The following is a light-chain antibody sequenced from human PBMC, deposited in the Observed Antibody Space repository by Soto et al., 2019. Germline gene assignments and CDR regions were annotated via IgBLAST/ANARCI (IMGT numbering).Light chain of an antibody. CDR3: QSYDSSLSGVV. J-gene: IGLJ2*01. CDR2: GNS. CDR1: SSNIGAGYD. V-gene: IGLV1-40*01. Sequence: QAVVRQPPSVSGAPGQRVTISCTGSSSNIGAGYDVHWYQQLPGTAPKLLIYGNSNRPSGVPDRFSGSKSGTSASLAITGLQAEDEADYYCQSYDSSLSGVVFGGGTQLTV.